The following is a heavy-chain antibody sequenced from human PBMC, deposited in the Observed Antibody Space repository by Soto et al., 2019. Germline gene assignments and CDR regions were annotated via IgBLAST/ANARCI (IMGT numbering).Heavy chain of an antibody. D-gene: IGHD3-3*01. V-gene: IGHV3-15*07. CDR1: GFTFSNAW. Sequence: GGSLRLSCAASGFTFSNAWMNWVRQAPGKGLEWVGRIKSKVDGGTTDYAAPVKGRFTISRDDSRNTVYLQMNSLKTEDTAMYFCSTGGYYFDYWGQGTRVTVFS. J-gene: IGHJ4*02. CDR2: IKSKVDGGTT. CDR3: STGGYYFDY.